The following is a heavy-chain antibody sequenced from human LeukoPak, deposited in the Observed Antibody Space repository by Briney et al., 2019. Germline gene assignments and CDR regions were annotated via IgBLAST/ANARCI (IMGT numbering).Heavy chain of an antibody. CDR1: GGSIISSSYY. J-gene: IGHJ4*02. V-gene: IGHV4-61*05. Sequence: PSETLSLTCTVSGGSIISSSYYWGWIRQPPGKGLEWIGYIYYSGSTNYNPSLKSRVTISVDTSKNQFSLKLSSVTAADTAVYYCARGCSGGSCHWGQGTLVTVSS. CDR2: IYYSGST. CDR3: ARGCSGGSCH. D-gene: IGHD2-15*01.